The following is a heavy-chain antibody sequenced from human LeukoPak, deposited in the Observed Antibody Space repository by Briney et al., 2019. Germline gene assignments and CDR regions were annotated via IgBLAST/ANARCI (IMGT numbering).Heavy chain of an antibody. CDR3: ATPYCSTISCLDVFNM. V-gene: IGHV4-31*03. D-gene: IGHD2-2*01. Sequence: PSQTLSLTCNVSGVSVSDGRYYWTWIRQRPGKGLEWISYKYFSGSAKYNPSLKSRLTISIDSSRNQFSLQLSSVTAADTATYYCATPYCSTISCLDVFNMWGQGTRVTVSS. J-gene: IGHJ3*02. CDR1: GVSVSDGRYY. CDR2: KYFSGSA.